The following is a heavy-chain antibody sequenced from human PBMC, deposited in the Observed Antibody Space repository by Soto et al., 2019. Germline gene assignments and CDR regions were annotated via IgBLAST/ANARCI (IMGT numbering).Heavy chain of an antibody. J-gene: IGHJ5*02. D-gene: IGHD3-10*01. CDR3: ARDETMVRGVIITRNWFDP. Sequence: SVKVSCKASGGTFSSYAISWVRQAPGQGLEWMGGIIPIFGTTNYAQKFQGRVTITADKSTSTAYMELSSLRSEDTAVYYCARDETMVRGVIITRNWFDPWGQGTLVTVS. CDR1: GGTFSSYA. CDR2: IIPIFGTT. V-gene: IGHV1-69*06.